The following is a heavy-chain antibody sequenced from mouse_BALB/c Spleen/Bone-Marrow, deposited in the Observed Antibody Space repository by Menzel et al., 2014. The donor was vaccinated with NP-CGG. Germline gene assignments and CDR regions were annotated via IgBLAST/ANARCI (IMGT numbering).Heavy chain of an antibody. J-gene: IGHJ3*01. Sequence: QVQLQQPGAELVRPGASVKLSCKDSGYTFTSYWINWVKQRPGQGLEWIGNIYPSDSYTNYNQKFKDKATLTVDKSSSTAYMQLSSPTSEDSAVYYCTTGAYWGQGTLVTVSA. V-gene: IGHV1-69*02. D-gene: IGHD4-1*01. CDR3: TTGAY. CDR2: IYPSDSYT. CDR1: GYTFTSYW.